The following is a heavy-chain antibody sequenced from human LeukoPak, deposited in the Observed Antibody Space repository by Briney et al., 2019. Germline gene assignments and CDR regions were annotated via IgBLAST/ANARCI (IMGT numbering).Heavy chain of an antibody. Sequence: GGSLRLSCAASGFTFSSYAMSWVRQAPGKGLEWVSAISGSGGSTYYADSVKGRFTISRDNSKNTLYLQMNSLRAEDTPVYYCAKDRDSSSWYYFQHWGQGTLVTVSS. J-gene: IGHJ1*01. CDR2: ISGSGGST. CDR3: AKDRDSSSWYYFQH. D-gene: IGHD6-13*01. CDR1: GFTFSSYA. V-gene: IGHV3-23*01.